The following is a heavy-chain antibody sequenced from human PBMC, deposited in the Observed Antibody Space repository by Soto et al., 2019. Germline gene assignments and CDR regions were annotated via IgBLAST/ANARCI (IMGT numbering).Heavy chain of an antibody. D-gene: IGHD3-16*01. Sequence: PSETLRLSCAASGFTFNTYAMSWVRQAPGQGLEWVSAISGSGFSTYYADSVKGRFSISSDSSKNTLFLQMNSLRADDTAVYFCATFTFGRPFDTWGQGTMVTVSS. V-gene: IGHV3-23*01. J-gene: IGHJ3*02. CDR2: ISGSGFST. CDR3: ATFTFGRPFDT. CDR1: GFTFNTYA.